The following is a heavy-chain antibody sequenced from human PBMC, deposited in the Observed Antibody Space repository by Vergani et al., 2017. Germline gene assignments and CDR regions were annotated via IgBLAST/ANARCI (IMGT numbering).Heavy chain of an antibody. CDR2: VFWDDDK. CDR3: ARSTTVSTPYGMDV. CDR1: GFSLTTRGVA. Sequence: QITLKESGPTLVKPTQTLTLTCTFSGFSLTTRGVAVGWIRQPPGKALEWLAIVFWDDDKRYSPSLRNRVTITRDTSRNQVVLTMTNVDPVDTATYYCARSTTVSTPYGMDVWDQGTTVTVSS. J-gene: IGHJ6*02. V-gene: IGHV2-5*02. D-gene: IGHD4-17*01.